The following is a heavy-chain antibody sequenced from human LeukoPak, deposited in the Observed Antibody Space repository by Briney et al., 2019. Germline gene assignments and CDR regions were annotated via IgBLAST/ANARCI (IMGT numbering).Heavy chain of an antibody. V-gene: IGHV1-69-2*01. CDR1: GYSFTDYY. CDR2: INPEDYET. J-gene: IGHJ4*02. D-gene: IGHD3-3*01. Sequence: GASVKVSCKASGYSFTDYYIDWVRQVPGKGPEWMGRINPEDYETKFAEKFQGRVTLTADTSTDTAYMELSSLISEDTAMYFCAVVFWNGYYFDYWGQGTLVTVSS. CDR3: AVVFWNGYYFDY.